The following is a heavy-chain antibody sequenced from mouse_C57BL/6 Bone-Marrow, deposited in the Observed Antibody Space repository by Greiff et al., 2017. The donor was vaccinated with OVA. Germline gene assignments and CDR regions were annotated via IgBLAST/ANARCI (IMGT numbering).Heavy chain of an antibody. D-gene: IGHD2-12*01. J-gene: IGHJ1*03. V-gene: IGHV1-54*01. CDR3: ARRGLLPHWYFDV. CDR2: INPGSGGT. CDR1: GYAFTNYL. Sequence: VQLQQSGAELVRPGTSVKVSCKASGYAFTNYLIEWVNQRPGQGLEWIGVINPGSGGTNYNEKFKGKATLTADKSSSTAYMQLSSLTSEDSAGYFCARRGLLPHWYFDVWGTGTTVTGSS.